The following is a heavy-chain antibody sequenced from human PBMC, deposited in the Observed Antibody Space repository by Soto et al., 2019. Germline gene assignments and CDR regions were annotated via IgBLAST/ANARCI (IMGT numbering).Heavy chain of an antibody. Sequence: CGTLRLSWLASRFTLIEFAMTFVRHLPFRCLGWVASLDGAGGSTYYAESVRGRFSLSRDNSQNTLFLQMKRLTVDDTAIYYCAAPRDEYGSGVSWFTYGMDIWGQGTTVTVSS. D-gene: IGHD3-10*01. CDR2: LDGAGGST. CDR3: AAPRDEYGSGVSWFTYGMDI. J-gene: IGHJ6*02. CDR1: RFTLIEFA. V-gene: IGHV3-23*01.